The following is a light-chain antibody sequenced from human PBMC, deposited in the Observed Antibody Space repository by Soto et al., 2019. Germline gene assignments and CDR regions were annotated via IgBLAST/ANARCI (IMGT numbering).Light chain of an antibody. CDR1: QSISSW. CDR2: KAS. V-gene: IGKV1-5*03. J-gene: IGKJ1*01. CDR3: QQYNSSPWT. Sequence: DIQMTQSPSTLSASVGDRVTITCRASQSISSWLAWYQQKPGKAPKLLIYKASSLESGVPSRFSGSGSGTDFTLTISSLLPDDFATYYCQQYNSSPWTFGQGTKVEIK.